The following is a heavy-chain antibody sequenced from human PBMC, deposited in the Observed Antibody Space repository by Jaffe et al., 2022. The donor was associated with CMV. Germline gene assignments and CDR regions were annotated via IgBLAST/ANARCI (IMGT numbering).Heavy chain of an antibody. CDR1: GFTFSNYA. D-gene: IGHD6-13*01. Sequence: EVHLAESGGGLVQPGGSLRLSCAASGFTFSNYAFNWVRRAPGKGLEWISYISPTGSYIQYADSVKGRFSISRDNVRGSVFLQMNSLNDEDTAVYHCTRDPSRGSSWSRYLDFWGQGLLVTVSS. V-gene: IGHV3-48*02. CDR2: ISPTGSYI. CDR3: TRDPSRGSSWSRYLDF. J-gene: IGHJ4*02.